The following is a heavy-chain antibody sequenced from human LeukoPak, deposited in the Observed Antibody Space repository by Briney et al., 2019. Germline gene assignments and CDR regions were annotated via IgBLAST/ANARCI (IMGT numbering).Heavy chain of an antibody. V-gene: IGHV4-34*01. D-gene: IGHD3-9*01. CDR3: ARGAPVLYDILTGYSWSGWFDP. Sequence: SETLSLTCTVSGGSISSYYWSWIRQPPGKGLEWIREINHSGSTNYNPSLKSRVTISVDTSKNQFSLKLSSVTAADTAVYYCARGAPVLYDILTGYSWSGWFDPWGQGTLVTVSS. CDR1: GGSISSYY. J-gene: IGHJ5*02. CDR2: INHSGST.